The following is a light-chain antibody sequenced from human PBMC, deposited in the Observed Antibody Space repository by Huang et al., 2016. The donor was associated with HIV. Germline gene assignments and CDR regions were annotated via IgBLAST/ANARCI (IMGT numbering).Light chain of an antibody. CDR3: QQRSNWPRRYT. J-gene: IGKJ2*01. Sequence: EIVLTQSPATLSLSPGESATLTCRASQSVSGYVAWYQQKQGQAPGLLMYGSSNRATDIPARFSGSGSGTDFTLTISSLGPEDAAVYYCQQRSNWPRRYTFGQGTKLEIK. CDR2: GSS. CDR1: QSVSGY. V-gene: IGKV3-11*01.